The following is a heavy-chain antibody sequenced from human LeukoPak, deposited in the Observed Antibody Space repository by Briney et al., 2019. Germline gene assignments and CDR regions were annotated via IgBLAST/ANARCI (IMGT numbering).Heavy chain of an antibody. D-gene: IGHD6-13*01. CDR1: GGSFSDYY. J-gene: IGHJ4*01. Sequence: PSETLSLTCAVYGGSFSDYYWTWIRQPPGKGLEWIGEINHSGSTNYNPSLKSRVTISVDTSKNQFSLKVTSVTAPDTAVYYCARGIYNSSWYGFDYWGHGTLVTVSS. V-gene: IGHV4-34*01. CDR3: ARGIYNSSWYGFDY. CDR2: INHSGST.